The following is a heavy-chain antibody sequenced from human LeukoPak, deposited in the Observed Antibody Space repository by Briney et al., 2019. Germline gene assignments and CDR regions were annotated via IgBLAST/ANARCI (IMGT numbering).Heavy chain of an antibody. V-gene: IGHV3-23*01. CDR3: AKREEGSATVNPDY. CDR2: ISGSGGST. D-gene: IGHD3-10*01. CDR1: GFTFSSYA. J-gene: IGHJ4*02. Sequence: GGSLRLSCAASGFTFSSYAMSWVRQAPGKGLDWVSGISGSGGSTYYADSVKGRFTISRDNSKNTLYLQMNTLRAEDTAVYYCAKREEGSATVNPDYWGQGTLVTVSS.